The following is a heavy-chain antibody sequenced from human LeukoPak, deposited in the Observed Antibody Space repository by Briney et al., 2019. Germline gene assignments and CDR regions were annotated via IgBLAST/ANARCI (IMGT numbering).Heavy chain of an antibody. Sequence: SETLSLTCAVYGGSFSGYYWSWIRQPPGKGLEWIGEINHSGSTNYNPSLKSRVTISVDTSKNQFPLKLSSVTAADTAVYYCARRTNSSGYYHFDYWGQGTLVTVSS. J-gene: IGHJ4*02. CDR3: ARRTNSSGYYHFDY. V-gene: IGHV4-34*01. CDR2: INHSGST. CDR1: GGSFSGYY. D-gene: IGHD3-22*01.